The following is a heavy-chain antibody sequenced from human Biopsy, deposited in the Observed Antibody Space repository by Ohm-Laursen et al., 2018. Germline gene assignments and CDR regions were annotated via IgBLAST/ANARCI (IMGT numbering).Heavy chain of an antibody. V-gene: IGHV3-21*01. CDR1: GFASSDYS. Sequence: GSLRLSCSASGFASSDYSMNWVRQAPGKGLEWVASISSTSNHIHYVDSVWGRFTISRDNAENSLYLEMNSLRVEDTAVYYCAKDDYDRVSSGYYFDYWGQGTLVSVSS. J-gene: IGHJ4*02. CDR2: ISSTSNHI. CDR3: AKDDYDRVSSGYYFDY. D-gene: IGHD3-10*02.